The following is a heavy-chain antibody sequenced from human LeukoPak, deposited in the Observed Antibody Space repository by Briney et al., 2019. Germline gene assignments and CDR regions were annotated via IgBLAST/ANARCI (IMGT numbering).Heavy chain of an antibody. CDR3: AKENSGSFDY. V-gene: IGHV3-23*01. J-gene: IGHJ4*02. Sequence: PGGSLRLSCAASGFTSSDYAMSWIRQAPGKGLEWVSATRGRGTDAYYADSVRGRFTISRDNSRNTLYLQMNSLRAEDTAVYYCAKENSGSFDYWGQGALVTVSS. CDR2: TRGRGTDA. CDR1: GFTSSDYA. D-gene: IGHD3-22*01.